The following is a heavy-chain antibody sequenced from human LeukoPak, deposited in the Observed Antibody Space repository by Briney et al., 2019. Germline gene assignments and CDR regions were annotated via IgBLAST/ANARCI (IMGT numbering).Heavy chain of an antibody. CDR1: GGSFRGYY. J-gene: IGHJ6*03. D-gene: IGHD3-16*01. Sequence: SETLSLTCAVYGGSFRGYYWSWIRQPPGKGLEWIGSIYHSGSTYYNPSLKSRVIISVDTSKNQFSLKLSSVTAADTAVYYCARDGGVTYYYFYYYMDVWGKGTTVTVSS. CDR2: IYHSGST. V-gene: IGHV4-34*01. CDR3: ARDGGVTYYYFYYYMDV.